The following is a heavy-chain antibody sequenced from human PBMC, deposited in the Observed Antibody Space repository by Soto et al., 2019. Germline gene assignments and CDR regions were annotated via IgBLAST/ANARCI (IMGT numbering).Heavy chain of an antibody. Sequence: SVKVSCKASGGTFSSYAISWVRHAPGQGLEWMGGIIPIFGTANYAQKFQGIVTITADESTSTAYMELSSLRSEDTAVYYCAVVRSVHSLCWFDPWGQGTLVTVSS. V-gene: IGHV1-69*13. CDR1: GGTFSSYA. J-gene: IGHJ5*02. CDR2: IIPIFGTA. D-gene: IGHD2-2*01. CDR3: AVVRSVHSLCWFDP.